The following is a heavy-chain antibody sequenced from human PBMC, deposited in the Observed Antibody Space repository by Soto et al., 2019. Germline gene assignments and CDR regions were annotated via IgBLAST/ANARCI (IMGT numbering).Heavy chain of an antibody. D-gene: IGHD6-19*01. CDR1: GFTFKNYA. CDR3: VRPGLTVPGTRYFDH. J-gene: IGHJ4*02. Sequence: GGSLRLSCAASGFTFKNYAMSWVRQAPGKGLEWVSAIGSDGTAIQYADSVKGRFTISKDNSNDMLYLQMNSLRAEDTAVYYCVRPGLTVPGTRYFDHWGQGALVTVPQ. V-gene: IGHV3-23*01. CDR2: IGSDGTAI.